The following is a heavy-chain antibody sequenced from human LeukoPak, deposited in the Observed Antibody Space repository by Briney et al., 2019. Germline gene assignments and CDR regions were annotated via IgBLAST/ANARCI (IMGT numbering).Heavy chain of an antibody. CDR2: ISSDGSST. Sequence: PGGSLRLSCAASGFTFSSYWTHWVRQAPGKGLVWVARISSDGSSTTYADSVKGRFTISRDNAKNTLYLQMNSLRVEDTAVYYCARDLVVTSGYWGQGTLVTVSS. V-gene: IGHV3-74*03. J-gene: IGHJ4*02. D-gene: IGHD2-2*01. CDR3: ARDLVVTSGY. CDR1: GFTFSSYW.